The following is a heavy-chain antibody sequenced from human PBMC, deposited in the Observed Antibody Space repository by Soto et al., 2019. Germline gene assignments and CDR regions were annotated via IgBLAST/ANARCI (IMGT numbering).Heavy chain of an antibody. J-gene: IGHJ4*02. Sequence: QVQLQQWGAGLLKPSETLSLTCAVYGGSFSGYYWSWIRQPPGKGLEWIGEINHSESTNYNPSLKSRVTISVDTSKNQFSLKLSSVTAADTAVYYCARHLKQLVQIFDYWGQGTLVTVSS. D-gene: IGHD6-6*01. V-gene: IGHV4-34*01. CDR3: ARHLKQLVQIFDY. CDR1: GGSFSGYY. CDR2: INHSEST.